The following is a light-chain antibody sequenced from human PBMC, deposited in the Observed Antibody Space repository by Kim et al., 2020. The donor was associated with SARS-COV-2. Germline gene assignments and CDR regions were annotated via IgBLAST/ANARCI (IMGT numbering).Light chain of an antibody. CDR1: QSVSSSY. V-gene: IGKV3-20*01. J-gene: IGKJ4*01. Sequence: EIVLTQSPGTLSLSPGERATLSCRASQSVSSSYLAWYQQKPGQAPRLLIYGASSRATGITDRFSGSGSGTDFTLTMSRLEPEDFAVYYCKQYCNSPLTLGGGTQVDIK. CDR2: GAS. CDR3: KQYCNSPLT.